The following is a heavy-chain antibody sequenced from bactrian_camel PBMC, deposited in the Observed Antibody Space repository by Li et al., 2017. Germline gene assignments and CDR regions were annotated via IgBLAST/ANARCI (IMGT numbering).Heavy chain of an antibody. CDR2: IYTGEGDT. J-gene: IGHJ6*01. CDR1: GDSAEF. D-gene: IGHD2*01. V-gene: IGHV3S63*01. CDR3: AKDTSSFGV. Sequence: HVQLVESGGGSVQAGGSLRLSCAASGDSAEFMGWFRQPPGKDREGVASIYTGEGDTYYADSVKGRFTISRDNAKNTVYLQMNSLKTEDTAMYYCAKDTSSFGVWGQGTQVTVS.